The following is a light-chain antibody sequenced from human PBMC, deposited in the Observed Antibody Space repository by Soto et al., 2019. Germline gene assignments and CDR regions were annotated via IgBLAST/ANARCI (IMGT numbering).Light chain of an antibody. V-gene: IGLV1-40*01. CDR1: SSNIGAGYD. J-gene: IGLJ1*01. CDR2: GTS. CDR3: QSYDSSLSGYF. Sequence: QSVLTQPPSVSGAPGQRVTISCTGSSSNIGAGYDVHLDQQLPGTAPKLLIYGTSNRPSGVPDRFYGSKSGPSASLAITGLQAEDESDYYCQSYDSSLSGYFFGTGPKVTVL.